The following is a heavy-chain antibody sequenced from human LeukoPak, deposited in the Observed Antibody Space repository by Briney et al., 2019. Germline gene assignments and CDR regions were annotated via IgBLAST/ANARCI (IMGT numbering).Heavy chain of an antibody. CDR2: IYYSGST. V-gene: IGHV4-31*03. D-gene: IGHD5-12*01. CDR3: ARFPYSGYDYWYFDL. J-gene: IGHJ2*01. Sequence: PSESLSLTCTVSGGSISSGGYVWTWIRQNPGRALEWIGYIYYSGSTYYNPSLKSRVTISVDTSKNQYSLKLSSVTDADTAVYYCARFPYSGYDYWYFDLWGRGTLVTVSS. CDR1: GGSISSGGYV.